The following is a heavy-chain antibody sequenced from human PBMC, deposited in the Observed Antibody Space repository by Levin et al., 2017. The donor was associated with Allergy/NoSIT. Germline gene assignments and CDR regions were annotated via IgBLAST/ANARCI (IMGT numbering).Heavy chain of an antibody. CDR3: ARWEPSHYYGMDV. D-gene: IGHD1-26*01. Sequence: GESLKISCAASGFTFSSYGMHWVRQAPGKGLEWVAVIWYDGSNKYYADSVKGRFTISRDNSKNTLYLQMNSLRAEDTAVYYCARWEPSHYYGMDVWGQGTTVTVSS. V-gene: IGHV3-33*01. J-gene: IGHJ6*02. CDR1: GFTFSSYG. CDR2: IWYDGSNK.